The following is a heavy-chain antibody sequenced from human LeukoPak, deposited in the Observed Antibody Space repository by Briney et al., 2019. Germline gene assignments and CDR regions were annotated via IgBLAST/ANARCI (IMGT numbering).Heavy chain of an antibody. CDR1: GGSISSYY. CDR3: ARRAVVPAAKSVFDY. V-gene: IGHV4-59*08. D-gene: IGHD2-2*01. J-gene: IGHJ4*02. Sequence: SETLSLTCTVSGGSISSYYWSWIRQPPGKGLEWIGYIYYSGSTNYNPSLKSRVTMSVDTSKNQFSLKLTSVNAADTAVYYCARRAVVPAAKSVFDYWGQGTLVTVSS. CDR2: IYYSGST.